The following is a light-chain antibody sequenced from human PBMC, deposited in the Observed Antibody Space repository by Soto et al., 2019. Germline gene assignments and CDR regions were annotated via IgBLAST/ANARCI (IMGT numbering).Light chain of an antibody. CDR2: HAS. Sequence: DIPMTEYSSTLPASGGDRVTISCRASQSISNWLAWYQQKPGTAPKVLIYHASNLQSGVPSRFSGSGSGTEFTLTISSLQPDDFATYYCQQYNSYSFGQGTKVDIK. CDR3: QQYNSYS. J-gene: IGKJ1*01. V-gene: IGKV1-5*01. CDR1: QSISNW.